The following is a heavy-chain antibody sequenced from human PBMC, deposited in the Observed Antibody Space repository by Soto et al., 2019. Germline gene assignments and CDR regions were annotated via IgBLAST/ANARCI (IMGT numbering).Heavy chain of an antibody. D-gene: IGHD6-13*01. J-gene: IGHJ5*02. Sequence: TLSLPCAVYGGSFSGYYWSCIRQPPGKGLEWIGEINHSGSTNYNPSLKSRVTISVDTSKNQFSLKLSSVTAADTDVYYCARGLWSRSRYDWFDRWCQGNLITVS. CDR2: INHSGST. CDR1: GGSFSGYY. V-gene: IGHV4-34*01. CDR3: ARGLWSRSRYDWFDR.